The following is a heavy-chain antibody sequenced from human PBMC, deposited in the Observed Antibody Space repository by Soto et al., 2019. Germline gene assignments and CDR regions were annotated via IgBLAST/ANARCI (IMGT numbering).Heavy chain of an antibody. CDR3: AKATGGFGVYFDY. D-gene: IGHD2-15*01. CDR1: GFTFSSYA. V-gene: IGHV3-23*01. CDR2: ISGSGGST. J-gene: IGHJ4*02. Sequence: EVQLLESGGGLVQPGGSLRLSCAASGFTFSSYAMSWVRQAPGKGLEWVSAISGSGGSTYYADSVTGRFTISRDNSKNTLYLQMNSLRAEDTAVYYCAKATGGFGVYFDYWGQGTLVTVSS.